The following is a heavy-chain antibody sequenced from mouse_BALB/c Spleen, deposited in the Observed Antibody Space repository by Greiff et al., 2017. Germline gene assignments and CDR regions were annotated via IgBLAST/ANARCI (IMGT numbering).Heavy chain of an antibody. V-gene: IGHV5-4*02. CDR2: ISDGGSYT. CDR3: ARGGLLPSFAY. Sequence: EVNVVESGGGLVKPGGSLKLSCAASGFTFSDYYMYWVRQTPEKRLEWVATISDGGSYTYYPDSVKGRFTISRDNAKNNLYLQMSSLKSEDTAMYYCARGGLLPSFAYWGQGTLVTVSA. CDR1: GFTFSDYY. J-gene: IGHJ3*01. D-gene: IGHD1-1*01.